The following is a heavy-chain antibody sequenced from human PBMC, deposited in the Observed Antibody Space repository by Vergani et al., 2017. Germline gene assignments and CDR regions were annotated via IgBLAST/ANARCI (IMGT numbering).Heavy chain of an antibody. D-gene: IGHD3-22*01. CDR1: GFTFDDYT. CDR2: ISWDGGST. V-gene: IGHV3-43*01. CDR3: ALGGYGSSFDY. Sequence: EVQLVESGGVVVQPGGSLRLSCAASGFTFDDYTMHWVRQAPGKGLEWVSLISWDGGSTYYADSVKGRFTISRDNSKNSLYLQMNSLRTEDTALYYCALGGYGSSFDYWGQGTLVTVSS. J-gene: IGHJ4*02.